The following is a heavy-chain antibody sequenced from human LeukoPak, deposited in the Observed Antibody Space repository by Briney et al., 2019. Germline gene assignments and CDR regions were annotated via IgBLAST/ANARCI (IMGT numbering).Heavy chain of an antibody. V-gene: IGHV4-61*02. D-gene: IGHD6-19*01. CDR3: ARVAVAAREYFDY. CDR1: GGSISSSNYY. CDR2: IYTSEST. Sequence: PSQTLSLTCSVSGGSISSSNYYWSWIRQPAGKGLEWIGRIYTSESTNYNPSLKSRVTISVDTSKNQFSLKLSSVTAADTAVYYCARVAVAAREYFDYWGQGTLVTVSS. J-gene: IGHJ4*02.